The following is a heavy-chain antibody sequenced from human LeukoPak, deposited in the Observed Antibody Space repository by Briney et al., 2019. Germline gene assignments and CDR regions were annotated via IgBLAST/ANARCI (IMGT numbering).Heavy chain of an antibody. CDR1: GYTFTGYY. D-gene: IGHD3-22*01. Sequence: ASVKASCKASGYTFTGYYMHWVRQAPGQGLEWMGWINPNSGGTNYAQKFQGRVTMTRDTSISTAYMELSRLRSDDTAVYYCARVMEASSVYYNYFDCWGHGTLVTVSS. V-gene: IGHV1-2*02. CDR2: INPNSGGT. CDR3: ARVMEASSVYYNYFDC. J-gene: IGHJ4*01.